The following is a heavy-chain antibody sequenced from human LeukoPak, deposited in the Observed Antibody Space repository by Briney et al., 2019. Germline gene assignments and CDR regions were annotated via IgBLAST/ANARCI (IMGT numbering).Heavy chain of an antibody. V-gene: IGHV3-53*01. CDR2: IYSGGTT. Sequence: GGSLRLSCAASGVTFSSYAMSWVRQAPGKGLEWVSVIYSGGTTFYADSVKGRFTISRDNSKNTLYLQMNSLRAEDTAVYYCARDYSGYSDYDWGQGTLVTVSS. CDR1: GVTFSSYA. D-gene: IGHD5-12*01. J-gene: IGHJ4*02. CDR3: ARDYSGYSDYD.